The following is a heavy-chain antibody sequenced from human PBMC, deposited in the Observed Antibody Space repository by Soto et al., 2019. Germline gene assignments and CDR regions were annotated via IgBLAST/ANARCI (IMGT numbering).Heavy chain of an antibody. CDR1: GGSISSGYYY. Sequence: ASETLSLTCPVSGGSISSGYYYWSWIRQPPGKGLEWIGYIYYSGSTYYNPSLKSRVTISVDTSKNQFSLKLSSVTAADTAVYYCARARGARYFDYWGQGTLVTVS. V-gene: IGHV4-30-4*01. D-gene: IGHD2-15*01. CDR2: IYYSGST. J-gene: IGHJ4*02. CDR3: ARARGARYFDY.